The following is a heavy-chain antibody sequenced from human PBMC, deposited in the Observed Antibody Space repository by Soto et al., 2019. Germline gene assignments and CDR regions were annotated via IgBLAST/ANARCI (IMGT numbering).Heavy chain of an antibody. Sequence: SETMSLTCTVAGGNISSYYWSWIRKNTGKGLEWIGYIYYSGSTNYNPSLKSRVTISVDTSKNQFSLKLSSVTAADTAVYYCARDGPSGCTCFGPWGQGTLVSVSS. CDR2: IYYSGST. CDR3: ARDGPSGCTCFGP. V-gene: IGHV4-59*01. CDR1: GGNISSYY. D-gene: IGHD3-3*01. J-gene: IGHJ5*02.